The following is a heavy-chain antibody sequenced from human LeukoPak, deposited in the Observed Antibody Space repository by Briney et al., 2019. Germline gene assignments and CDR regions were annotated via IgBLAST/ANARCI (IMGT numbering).Heavy chain of an antibody. CDR3: ARGRTGAAALDF. V-gene: IGHV4-34*01. Sequence: SETLSLTCAVYGESFSGHYWTWIRQPPGKGLEWIGESTHSGSTNYNPSLESRVTISVDTSKNQFSLQLTSVTAADTAVYHCARGRTGAAALDFWGPGTLVTVSS. CDR1: GESFSGHY. CDR2: STHSGST. D-gene: IGHD2-2*01. J-gene: IGHJ4*02.